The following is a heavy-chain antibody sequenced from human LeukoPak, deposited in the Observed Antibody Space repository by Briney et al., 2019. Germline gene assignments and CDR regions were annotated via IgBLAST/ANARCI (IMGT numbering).Heavy chain of an antibody. CDR1: GFTFSSYS. CDR3: ASAPYDFPNYYYHGMDV. J-gene: IGHJ6*02. D-gene: IGHD3-3*01. Sequence: GGSLRLSCAASGFTFSSYSMNWVRQAPGKGLEWVSSISSSSSYIYYADSVKGRFTISRDNAKNSLYLQMNSLRAEDTAVYYCASAPYDFPNYYYHGMDVWGQGTTVTVSS. CDR2: ISSSSSYI. V-gene: IGHV3-21*01.